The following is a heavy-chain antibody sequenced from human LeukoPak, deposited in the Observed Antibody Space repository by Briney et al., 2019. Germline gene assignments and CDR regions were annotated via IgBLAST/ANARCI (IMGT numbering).Heavy chain of an antibody. CDR2: INHSGST. D-gene: IGHD3-3*01. J-gene: IGHJ5*02. CDR1: GGSFSGYY. V-gene: IGHV4-34*01. Sequence: SETLSLTCAVYGGSFSGYYWSWIRQPPGKGLEWIGEINHSGSTNYNPSLKSRVTISVDTSKNQFSLELSSVTAADTAVYYCARGGPLWSGYYTGWFDPWGQGTLVTVSS. CDR3: ARGGPLWSGYYTGWFDP.